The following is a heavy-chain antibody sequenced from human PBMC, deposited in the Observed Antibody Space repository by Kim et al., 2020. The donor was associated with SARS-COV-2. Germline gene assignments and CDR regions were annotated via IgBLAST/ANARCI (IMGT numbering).Heavy chain of an antibody. CDR3: AKEPYRRLGMDV. D-gene: IGHD2-2*01. Sequence: YNADSVKGRFTIYRDNSKNSLYLQMNSLRTEDTALYYCAKEPYRRLGMDVWGQGTTVTVSS. V-gene: IGHV3-43*01. J-gene: IGHJ6*02.